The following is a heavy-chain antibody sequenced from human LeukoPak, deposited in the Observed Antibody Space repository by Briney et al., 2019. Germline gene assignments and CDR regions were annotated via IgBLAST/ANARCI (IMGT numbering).Heavy chain of an antibody. V-gene: IGHV7-4-1*02. Sequence: GASVKVSCKASGSTFTNHAMNWVRQAPGQELEWMGWIDTNTGSPTYAQGFTGRFVFSLDTSVRTAFLQINSLQTEDTAVYYCAKGGVPFYYGSGSYCPAWGQGTLVTVSS. CDR2: IDTNTGSP. CDR3: AKGGVPFYYGSGSYCPA. J-gene: IGHJ5*02. D-gene: IGHD3-10*01. CDR1: GSTFTNHA.